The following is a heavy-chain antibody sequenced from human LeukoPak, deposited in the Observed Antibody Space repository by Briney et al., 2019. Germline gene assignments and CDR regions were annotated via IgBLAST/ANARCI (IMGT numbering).Heavy chain of an antibody. Sequence: GGSLRLSCAASGFTVSSNYMNWVRQAPGKGLEWVSIIYSGGGSKYYADSVKGRFIISRDNSKNTLYLQMNSLRVEDTAVYYCARGGEVDPPVQWGQGTLVTVSS. CDR1: GFTVSSNY. D-gene: IGHD4-17*01. CDR3: ARGGEVDPPVQ. CDR2: IYSGGGSK. J-gene: IGHJ4*02. V-gene: IGHV3-53*01.